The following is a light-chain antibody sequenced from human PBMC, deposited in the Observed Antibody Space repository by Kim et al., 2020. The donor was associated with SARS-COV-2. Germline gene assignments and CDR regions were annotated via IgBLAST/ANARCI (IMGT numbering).Light chain of an antibody. V-gene: IGKV1D-16*01. CDR3: QHYHTYPLT. CDR1: QDIRNW. Sequence: DIQMTQSPSSLSASVGDRVTLTCRASQDIRNWLAWYQHKPAKAPKSLIFAASNLRGGVPSRFSGSGSGTNFTLTISNVQPDDFATYCCQHYHTYPLTFGGGTKLEI. CDR2: AAS. J-gene: IGKJ4*01.